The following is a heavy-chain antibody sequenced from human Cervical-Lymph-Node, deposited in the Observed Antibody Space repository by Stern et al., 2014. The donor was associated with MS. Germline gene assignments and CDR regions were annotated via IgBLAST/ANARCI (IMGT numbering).Heavy chain of an antibody. V-gene: IGHV1-24*01. CDR2: FDPEDGET. CDR1: GHPLSELA. CDR3: ATDRGVK. D-gene: IGHD3-10*01. Sequence: VQLVESGAEVKKHGASVTGSCNVSGHPLSELAIHWLRQLPTSGLEWLGQFDPEDGETVYAQRLQGRLTMTEDTTTGTAYMTLTALTSDDTAVYYCATDRGVKWGPGTLVAVSS. J-gene: IGHJ4*02.